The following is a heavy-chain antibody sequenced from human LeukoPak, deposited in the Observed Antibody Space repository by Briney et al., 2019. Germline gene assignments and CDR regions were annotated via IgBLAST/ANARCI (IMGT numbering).Heavy chain of an antibody. D-gene: IGHD2-8*01. CDR2: IGHNGST. V-gene: IGHV4-34*01. J-gene: IGHJ4*02. CDR3: ARRGVGFDY. CDR1: GGSFSDYN. Sequence: PSETLSLTCAVYGGSFSDYNWTWIRQPPGKGLEWIGEIGHNGSTNHNPSLKGRVTISVDTSKNQFSLKLTSVTAADTAVYYCARRGVGFDYWGQGTLVTVSS.